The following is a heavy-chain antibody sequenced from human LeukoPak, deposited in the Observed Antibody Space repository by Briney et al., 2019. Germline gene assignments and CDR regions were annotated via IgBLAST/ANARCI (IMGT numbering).Heavy chain of an antibody. Sequence: GGSLRLSCAASGFIFSSYAMSWVRQAPGKGLEWVSAISGSGGSTYYADSVKGRFTISRDNSKNTLYLQMNSLRAEDTAVYYCAKDSIVVVPAAIGYWGQGTLVTVSS. J-gene: IGHJ4*02. CDR1: GFIFSSYA. CDR3: AKDSIVVVPAAIGY. D-gene: IGHD2-2*02. CDR2: ISGSGGST. V-gene: IGHV3-23*01.